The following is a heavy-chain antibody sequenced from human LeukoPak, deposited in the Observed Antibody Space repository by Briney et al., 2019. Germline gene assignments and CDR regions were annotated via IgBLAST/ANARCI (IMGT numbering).Heavy chain of an antibody. Sequence: GGSLRLSCAASGFTFSSYEMNWVRQAPGKGLEWVSYISSSGSTIYYADSVKGRFTISRDNAENSLYLQMNSLRAEDTAVYYCARDGGNGDYFYWGQGTLVTVSS. CDR1: GFTFSSYE. CDR3: ARDGGNGDYFY. J-gene: IGHJ4*02. D-gene: IGHD4-17*01. CDR2: ISSSGSTI. V-gene: IGHV3-48*03.